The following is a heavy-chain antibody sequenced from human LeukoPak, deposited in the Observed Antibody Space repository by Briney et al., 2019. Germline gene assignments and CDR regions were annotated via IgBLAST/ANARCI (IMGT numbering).Heavy chain of an antibody. CDR1: GGSFSGYY. V-gene: IGHV4-34*01. J-gene: IGHJ6*02. Sequence: PSETLSLTCAVYGGSFSGYYWSWIRQPPGKGLEWIGEINHSGSTNYNPSLNSRVTISVDTSKNQFSLKLSSVTAADTAVYYCARAPIGVAVAAQRDYYYYYGMDVWGQGTTVTVSS. CDR2: INHSGST. CDR3: ARAPIGVAVAAQRDYYYYYGMDV. D-gene: IGHD6-19*01.